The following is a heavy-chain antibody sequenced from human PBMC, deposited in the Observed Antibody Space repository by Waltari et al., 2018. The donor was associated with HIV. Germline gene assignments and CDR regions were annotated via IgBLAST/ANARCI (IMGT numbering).Heavy chain of an antibody. Sequence: QITLKESGPTLVKPTQTLTLTCTFSGFSFSSSGVGVGWIRQPPGKALEWLALIYWDDDKRYRPSLKSRLTITKDTSKNQVVLTMTNMDPVDTATYYCAHKTKWTRMTPVTTDFDYWGQGTLVTASS. D-gene: IGHD4-17*01. CDR3: AHKTKWTRMTPVTTDFDY. V-gene: IGHV2-5*02. CDR2: IYWDDDK. J-gene: IGHJ4*02. CDR1: GFSFSSSGVG.